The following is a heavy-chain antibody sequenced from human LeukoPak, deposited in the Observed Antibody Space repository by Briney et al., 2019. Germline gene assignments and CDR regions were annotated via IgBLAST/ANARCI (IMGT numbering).Heavy chain of an antibody. CDR3: ATEGVVVAAVLDY. Sequence: GASVKVSCKAFGYTFTGYYMHWVRQAPGQGLEWMGWINPNSGGTNYAQKFQGRVTMTRDTSISTAYMELSSLRSEDTAVYYCATEGVVVAAVLDYWGQGTLVTVSS. CDR1: GYTFTGYY. V-gene: IGHV1-2*02. CDR2: INPNSGGT. J-gene: IGHJ4*02. D-gene: IGHD2-15*01.